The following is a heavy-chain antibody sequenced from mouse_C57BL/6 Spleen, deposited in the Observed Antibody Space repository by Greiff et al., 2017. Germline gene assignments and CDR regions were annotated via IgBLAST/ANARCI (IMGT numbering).Heavy chain of an antibody. D-gene: IGHD2-1*01. CDR1: GYTFTGYG. Sequence: VQLQQSGAELMKPGASVKLSCKATGYTFTGYGIEWVKQRPGHGLEWIGEILPGSGSTTYNEKVKGKATFTADTSSNTAYMHLSSVPTEDSAIYYCARLYGTPFAYWGQGTLVTVSA. CDR3: ARLYGTPFAY. CDR2: ILPGSGST. V-gene: IGHV1-9*01. J-gene: IGHJ3*01.